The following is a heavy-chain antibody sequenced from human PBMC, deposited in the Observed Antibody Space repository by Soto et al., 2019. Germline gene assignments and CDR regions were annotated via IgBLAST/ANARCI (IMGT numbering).Heavy chain of an antibody. J-gene: IGHJ4*02. Sequence: EVQLVESGGGLVQPGGSLRLSCAASGFTFSSYSMNWVRQAPGKGLEWVSYISSSSSTIYYADSVKGRFTISRDNAKNSLYLQMNSLRDEDTAVYYCARDTQDDFWSGYYRDYWGQRTLVTVSS. CDR3: ARDTQDDFWSGYYRDY. CDR1: GFTFSSYS. D-gene: IGHD3-3*01. V-gene: IGHV3-48*02. CDR2: ISSSSSTI.